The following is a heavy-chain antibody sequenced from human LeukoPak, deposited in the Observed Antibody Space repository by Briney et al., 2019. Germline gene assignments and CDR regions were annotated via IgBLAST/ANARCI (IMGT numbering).Heavy chain of an antibody. CDR1: GFTFINYW. J-gene: IGHJ5*02. D-gene: IGHD3-22*01. V-gene: IGHV3-74*01. CDR3: ARGTMIGRFDL. CDR2: INSDGSST. Sequence: GGSLRLSCAASGFTFINYWMHWVRQAPGKGLVWVSRINSDGSSTDYADSVKGRFTISRDNAKDTLYLQMNSLRAEDTGVYYCARGTMIGRFDLWGQGTLATVSS.